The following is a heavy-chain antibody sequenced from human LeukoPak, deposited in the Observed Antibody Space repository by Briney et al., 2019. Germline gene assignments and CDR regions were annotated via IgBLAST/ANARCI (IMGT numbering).Heavy chain of an antibody. Sequence: GGSLRLSCAASGFTFSSYWMHWVRQAPGKGLVWVSRINSDGGSTSYADSVKGRFTISRDNAKNTLYLQMNSLRAEDTAVYYCSRRVQGMAPYYFDYWGQGTLVTVSS. CDR2: INSDGGST. V-gene: IGHV3-74*01. CDR1: GFTFSSYW. D-gene: IGHD5-24*01. CDR3: SRRVQGMAPYYFDY. J-gene: IGHJ4*02.